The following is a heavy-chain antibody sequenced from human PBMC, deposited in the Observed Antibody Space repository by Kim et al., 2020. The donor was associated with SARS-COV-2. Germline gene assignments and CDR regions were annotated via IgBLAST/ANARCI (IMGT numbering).Heavy chain of an antibody. CDR2: ISSSSSYT. CDR3: ARAGGQQREDYYYGMDV. CDR1: GFTFSDYY. Sequence: GGSLRLSCAASGFTFSDYYMSWIRQAPGKGLEWVSYISSSSSYTNYADSVKGRFTISRDNAKNSLYLQMNSLRAEDTAVYYCARAGGQQREDYYYGMDVWGQGTTVTVSS. V-gene: IGHV3-11*06. D-gene: IGHD1-1*01. J-gene: IGHJ6*02.